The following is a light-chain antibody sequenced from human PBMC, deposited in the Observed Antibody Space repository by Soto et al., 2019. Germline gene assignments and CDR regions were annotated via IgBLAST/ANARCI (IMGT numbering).Light chain of an antibody. CDR2: RNN. CDR3: AAWDDTLSGRV. V-gene: IGLV1-47*01. J-gene: IGLJ3*02. CDR1: SSNIGTNY. Sequence: QSVLTQPPSASGTPGQRVTISCSGSSSNIGTNYVYWYQQLPATAPKLLIYRNNQRPSGVPDRFSGSKSGTSASLAISGLRSEDEADYYCAAWDDTLSGRVFGGGTKLTVL.